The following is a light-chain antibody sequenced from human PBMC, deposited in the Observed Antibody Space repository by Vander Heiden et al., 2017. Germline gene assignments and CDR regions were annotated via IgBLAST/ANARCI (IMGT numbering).Light chain of an antibody. J-gene: IGLJ2*01. V-gene: IGLV4-69*01. CDR1: SGHSNYA. CDR3: QTWGTGIQV. CDR2: LKSDGSH. Sequence: QLVLTQSPSASASLGASLKLTCTLTSGHSNYAIAWLQQQQEKGPRYLMKLKSDGSHTKGDGIPDRFSGSSSGSERYLTISSLQSEDEADYYCQTWGTGIQVFGGGTKLTVL.